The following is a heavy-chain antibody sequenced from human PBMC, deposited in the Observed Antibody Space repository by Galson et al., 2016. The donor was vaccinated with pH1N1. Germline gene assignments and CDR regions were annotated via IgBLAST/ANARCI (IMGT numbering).Heavy chain of an antibody. CDR1: GYSFTSQW. CDR2: VNPGGSTI. V-gene: IGHV5-51*03. D-gene: IGHD4-17*01. J-gene: IGHJ3*02. CDR3: ARQYDFGDYRGDAFDI. Sequence: QSGAEVKKPGESLKISCKASGYSFTSQWIAWVRQVPGKGLEWVGVVNPGGSTIRYSPPFQGQVTISSDKSLNTAYLQWISLRASDTATYYCARQYDFGDYRGDAFDIWGQGTVVIVSS.